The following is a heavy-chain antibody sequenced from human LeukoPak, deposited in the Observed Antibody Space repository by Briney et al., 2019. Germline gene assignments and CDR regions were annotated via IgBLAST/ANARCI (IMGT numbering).Heavy chain of an antibody. J-gene: IGHJ4*02. D-gene: IGHD3-3*01. CDR2: INHSGST. V-gene: IGHV4-34*01. CDR3: ARGKTYDFWSGYPPPDY. Sequence: KPSETLSLTCAVYGGSFSGYYWSWIRQPPGKGLEWIGEINHSGSTNYNPSLKSRVTISADTSKNQFSLKLSSVTAADTAVYYCARGKTYDFWSGYPPPDYWGQGTLVTVSS. CDR1: GGSFSGYY.